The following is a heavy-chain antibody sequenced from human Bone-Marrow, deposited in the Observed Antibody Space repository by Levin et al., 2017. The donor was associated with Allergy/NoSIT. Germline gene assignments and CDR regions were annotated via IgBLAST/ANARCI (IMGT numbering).Heavy chain of an antibody. V-gene: IGHV4-34*01. CDR1: GGSFRGYY. Sequence: GSLRLSCAVYGGSFRGYYWSWIRQPPGMGLEWIGEINHSGSTTYNPSLKSRVTISVDTSKNQFSLKLTSVTAADTAVYYCASSGWYRGYWGQGTLVTVSS. D-gene: IGHD6-19*01. CDR3: ASSGWYRGY. CDR2: INHSGST. J-gene: IGHJ4*02.